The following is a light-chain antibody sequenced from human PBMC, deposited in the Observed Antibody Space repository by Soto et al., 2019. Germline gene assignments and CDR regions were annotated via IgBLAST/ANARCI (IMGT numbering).Light chain of an antibody. V-gene: IGKV1-5*03. CDR3: QQYNTYSYT. Sequence: DIQMTQSPSTLSASVGDRVTITCRASQSISSWLAWYQQKPGKAPNLLIYKAPTLESGVPSRFSGSGSGTDFTLTITSLQPDDFATYYCQQYNTYSYTFGQGTRLEIK. J-gene: IGKJ5*01. CDR1: QSISSW. CDR2: KAP.